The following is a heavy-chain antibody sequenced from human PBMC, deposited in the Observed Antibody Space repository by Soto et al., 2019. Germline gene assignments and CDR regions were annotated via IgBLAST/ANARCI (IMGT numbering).Heavy chain of an antibody. V-gene: IGHV3-23*01. CDR2: ITYSGDTT. Sequence: EVHLLESGGTLIQPGGSLRLSCAASGFDFSTYAMTWVRQAPGKGLEWVSGITYSGDTTYYADSVKGRFTISRDNFKNTVYLQLNSLRPDDTAMYYCAKDGPGTSSVTSDYWGQGTLVTVSS. J-gene: IGHJ4*02. CDR1: GFDFSTYA. CDR3: AKDGPGTSSVTSDY. D-gene: IGHD4-17*01.